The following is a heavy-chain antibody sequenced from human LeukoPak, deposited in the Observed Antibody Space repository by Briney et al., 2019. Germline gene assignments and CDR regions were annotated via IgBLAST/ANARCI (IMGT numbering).Heavy chain of an antibody. J-gene: IGHJ4*02. Sequence: GGSLRLSCAASGFTFSSYAMHWVRQAPGKGLEWVAVISYDGSNKYYADSVKGRFTISRDNSRNTLYLQMNSLRAEDTAVYYCARDPSGSAYYFNYWGQGTLVTVSS. V-gene: IGHV3-30-3*01. CDR1: GFTFSSYA. CDR2: ISYDGSNK. D-gene: IGHD3-10*01. CDR3: ARDPSGSAYYFNY.